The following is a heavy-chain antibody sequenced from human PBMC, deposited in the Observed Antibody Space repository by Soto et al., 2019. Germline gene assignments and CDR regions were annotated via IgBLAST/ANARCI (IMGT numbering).Heavy chain of an antibody. Sequence: EVQLLESGGGLVQPGGSLRLSCAASGFTFSSYAMSWVRQAPGKGLEWVSAISGSGGSTYYADSVKGRFTISRDNSKNTLYLQMISLRAEDTAVYYCATPYYDILTGYFPAQDYWGQGSLVTVSS. CDR1: GFTFSSYA. V-gene: IGHV3-23*01. CDR3: ATPYYDILTGYFPAQDY. CDR2: ISGSGGST. J-gene: IGHJ4*02. D-gene: IGHD3-9*01.